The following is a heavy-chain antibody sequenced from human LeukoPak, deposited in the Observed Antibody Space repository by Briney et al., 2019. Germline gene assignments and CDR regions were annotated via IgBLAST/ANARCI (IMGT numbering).Heavy chain of an antibody. J-gene: IGHJ4*02. CDR3: ARAGIAVAGTYGY. V-gene: IGHV4-38-2*02. D-gene: IGHD6-19*01. CDR1: GYSISSGYY. Sequence: SETLSLTCTVSGYSISSGYYWGWIRQPPGKGREWIGSIYHSGSTYYNPSLKSRVTISVDTSKNQFSLKLSSVTAADTAVYYCARAGIAVAGTYGYWGQGTLVTVSS. CDR2: IYHSGST.